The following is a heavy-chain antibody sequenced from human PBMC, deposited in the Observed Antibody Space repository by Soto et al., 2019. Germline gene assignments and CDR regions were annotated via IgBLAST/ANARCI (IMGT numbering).Heavy chain of an antibody. D-gene: IGHD3-3*01. CDR1: GGSISSYY. J-gene: IGHJ5*02. CDR2: IYYSGST. Sequence: PSETLSLTCTVSGGSISSYYWSLIRQPPGKGLEWIGYIYYSGSTNYNPSLKSRVTISVDTSKNQFSLKLSSVTAADTAVYYCARAYREDTIFGVVSRNWFDPWGQGTLVTVS. CDR3: ARAYREDTIFGVVSRNWFDP. V-gene: IGHV4-59*01.